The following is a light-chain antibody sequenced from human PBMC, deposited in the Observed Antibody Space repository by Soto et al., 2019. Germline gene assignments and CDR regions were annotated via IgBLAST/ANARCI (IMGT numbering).Light chain of an antibody. CDR2: MAS. V-gene: IGKV1-5*03. Sequence: DIQMTQSPSTLSASLGDRVTITCRASQSISTWLAWYQQKPGKAPKLLMYMASILESGVPSRFSGSASGTEFTLTINSLAPDDFGTYYCQQHHAYPATFGQGTKVEIK. CDR1: QSISTW. CDR3: QQHHAYPAT. J-gene: IGKJ1*01.